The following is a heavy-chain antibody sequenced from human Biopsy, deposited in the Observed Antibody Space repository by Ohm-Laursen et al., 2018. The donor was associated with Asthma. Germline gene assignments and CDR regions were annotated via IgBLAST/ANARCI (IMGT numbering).Heavy chain of an antibody. CDR3: ARAVDYSHYYGIDV. Sequence: ASVKVSCKPSGYTFNGAGITWVRQAPGQGLEWMGWISVYTGNTKVAQKLQDRVTMITDTSTSTAYMELRSLRSDDTAVYFCARAVDYSHYYGIDVWGQGTTVTVS. CDR2: ISVYTGNT. D-gene: IGHD3-10*01. CDR1: GYTFNGAG. V-gene: IGHV1-18*01. J-gene: IGHJ6*02.